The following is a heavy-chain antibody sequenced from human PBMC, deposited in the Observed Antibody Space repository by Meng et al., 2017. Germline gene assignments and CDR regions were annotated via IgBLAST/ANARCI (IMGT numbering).Heavy chain of an antibody. CDR2: INPNSGGT. CDR1: GYTFTGYY. CDR3: ARGSWRNRSVGTQIRIWFDP. J-gene: IGHJ5*02. Sequence: ASVKVSCKASGYTFTGYYMNWVRQAPGQGLEWMGWINPNSGGTNYAQKFQGRVTMTRDTSISTAYMELSRLRSDDTAVYYCARGSWRNRSVGTQIRIWFDPWGQGTLVTVSS. V-gene: IGHV1-2*02. D-gene: IGHD4-23*01.